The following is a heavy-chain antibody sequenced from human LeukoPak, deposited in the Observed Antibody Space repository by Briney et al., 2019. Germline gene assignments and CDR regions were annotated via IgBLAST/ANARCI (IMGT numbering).Heavy chain of an antibody. Sequence: SETLSLTCTVSGGSISSGNSYWSWIRQPPGKGLVWIGYIYYSGTTYYNPSLKSRLIISVDTSKNQFSLKLTSVTAADTALYYCARDMTGYNWFDPWGQGTLVTVSS. D-gene: IGHD1-14*01. CDR3: ARDMTGYNWFDP. J-gene: IGHJ5*02. CDR2: IYYSGTT. CDR1: GGSISSGNSY. V-gene: IGHV4-30-4*08.